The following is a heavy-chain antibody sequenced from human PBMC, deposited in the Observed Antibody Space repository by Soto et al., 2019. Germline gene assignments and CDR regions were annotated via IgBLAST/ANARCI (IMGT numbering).Heavy chain of an antibody. Sequence: GGSLRLSCAASGCNFMNYALRWVRQAPGKGLDWVAVISYDGTTQHYADSAKGQVPVSRDNVKNTLYLQMNSLRAEDTAVYSCARFILANCAGDCYWILDSWGKRTLVPGSS. J-gene: IGHJ4*02. CDR1: GCNFMNYA. CDR2: ISYDGTTQ. D-gene: IGHD2-21*02. CDR3: ARFILANCAGDCYWILDS. V-gene: IGHV3-30-3*01.